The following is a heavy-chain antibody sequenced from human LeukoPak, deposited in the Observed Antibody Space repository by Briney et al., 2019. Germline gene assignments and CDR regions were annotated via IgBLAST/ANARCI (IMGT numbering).Heavy chain of an antibody. CDR2: IYYTGST. CDR1: GDSVSNNNFY. CDR3: AKQPPYGAYNWFDP. J-gene: IGHJ5*02. V-gene: IGHV4-39*01. Sequence: SETLSLTCTVSGDSVSNNNFYWGWVRQPPGKGLEWIGSIYYTGSTYYNPSLKGRLTISIDTSKNQFSLKLISVSAADTAVYYCAKQPPYGAYNWFDPWGQGTLVTVSS. D-gene: IGHD4/OR15-4a*01.